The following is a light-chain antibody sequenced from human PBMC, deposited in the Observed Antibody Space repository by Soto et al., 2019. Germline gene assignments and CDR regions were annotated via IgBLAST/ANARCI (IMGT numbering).Light chain of an antibody. CDR2: GAS. CDR1: QSVSSTY. J-gene: IGKJ2*01. CDR3: QQYGSSPPT. Sequence: EILLTQSPGTLSLSPGERATLSCRASQSVSSTYLAWYQQKPGQAPRLLIYGASSRATGIPDRFSGSGSGTDFTLTISRLEPEDFAVYYCQQYGSSPPTFGQGSELEMK. V-gene: IGKV3-20*01.